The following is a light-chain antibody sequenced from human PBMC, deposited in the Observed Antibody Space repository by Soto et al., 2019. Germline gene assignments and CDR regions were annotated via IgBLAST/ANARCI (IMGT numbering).Light chain of an antibody. J-gene: IGKJ1*01. Sequence: EIEIAQASGPLCVSPGETATLSCRASQSVAGNLAWYQQKPGQPPRLLIYGVSTRATGVPARFSGSGSGTEFTLTISSLQSEDFAIYYCQQYNNWPWTFGQGTKVDIK. CDR3: QQYNNWPWT. CDR2: GVS. V-gene: IGKV3-15*01. CDR1: QSVAGN.